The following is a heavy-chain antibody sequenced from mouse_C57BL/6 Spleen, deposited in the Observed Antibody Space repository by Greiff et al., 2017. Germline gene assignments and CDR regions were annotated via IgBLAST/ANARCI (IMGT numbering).Heavy chain of an antibody. CDR2: IRNKANNHAT. CDR1: GFTFSDAW. D-gene: IGHD3-2*02. CDR3: TGAQATFYFDY. V-gene: IGHV6-6*01. Sequence: EVQVVESGGGLVQPGGSMKLSCAASGFTFSDAWMDWVRQSPEKGLEWVAEIRNKANNHATYYAESVKGRFTISRDDSKSSVYLQMNSLRAEDTGIYYCTGAQATFYFDYWGQGTTLTVSS. J-gene: IGHJ2*01.